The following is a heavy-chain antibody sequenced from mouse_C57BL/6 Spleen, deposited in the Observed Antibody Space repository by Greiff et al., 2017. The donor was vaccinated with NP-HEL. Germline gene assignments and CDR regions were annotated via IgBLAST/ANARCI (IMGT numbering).Heavy chain of an antibody. D-gene: IGHD1-1*01. Sequence: EVNLVESGGGLVKPGGSLKLSCAASGFTFSDYGMHWVRQAPEKGLEWVAYISSGSSTIYYADTVKGRFSISRDNAKNTLFLQMTSLRSEDTAMYYCARRYSSNAMDYWGQGTSVTVSS. J-gene: IGHJ4*01. CDR2: ISSGSSTI. V-gene: IGHV5-17*01. CDR3: ARRYSSNAMDY. CDR1: GFTFSDYG.